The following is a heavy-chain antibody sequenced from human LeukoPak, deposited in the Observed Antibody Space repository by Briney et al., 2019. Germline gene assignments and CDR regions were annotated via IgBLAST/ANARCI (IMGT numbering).Heavy chain of an antibody. V-gene: IGHV3-64*01. CDR1: GFTFSNYA. CDR3: ARGPFYCSSTSCYTFDY. Sequence: GGSLRLSCAASGFTFSNYALHWVRQPPGKGLECVSAISSTGGSTYYANSVKGRFTISRDSSKNTLYLQMGSLRAEDMAVYYCARGPFYCSSTSCYTFDYWGQGTLVTVSS. D-gene: IGHD2-2*01. J-gene: IGHJ4*02. CDR2: ISSTGGST.